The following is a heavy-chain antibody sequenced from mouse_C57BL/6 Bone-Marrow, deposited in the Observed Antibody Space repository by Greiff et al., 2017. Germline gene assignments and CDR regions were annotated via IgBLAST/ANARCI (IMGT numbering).Heavy chain of an antibody. CDR3: AREGRGYDFDY. V-gene: IGHV5-12*01. CDR2: ISNGGGST. J-gene: IGHJ2*01. D-gene: IGHD2-14*01. Sequence: EVQGVESGGGLVQPGGSLKLSCAASGFTFSDYYMYWVRQTPEKRLEWVAYISNGGGSTYYPDTVKGRFTISRDNAKNTLYLQMSRLKSEDTAMYYCAREGRGYDFDYWGQGTTLTVSS. CDR1: GFTFSDYY.